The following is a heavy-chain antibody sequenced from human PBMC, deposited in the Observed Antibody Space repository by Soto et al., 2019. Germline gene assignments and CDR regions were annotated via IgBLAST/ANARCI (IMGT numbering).Heavy chain of an antibody. V-gene: IGHV4-4*02. D-gene: IGHD4-17*01. CDR2: IYHSGST. Sequence: QVQLQESGPGLVKPSGTLSLTCAVSGGSISSSNWWSWVRQPPGKGLEWIGEIYHSGSTYYNPSLKSRITISIDESTNQFSLKLSSVTAADTAVYYCARVWTTVTNWFDPWGQGTLVTVSS. CDR1: GGSISSSNW. CDR3: ARVWTTVTNWFDP. J-gene: IGHJ5*02.